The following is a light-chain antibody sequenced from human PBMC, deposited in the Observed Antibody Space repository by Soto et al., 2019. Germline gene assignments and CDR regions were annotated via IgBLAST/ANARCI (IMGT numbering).Light chain of an antibody. V-gene: IGLV1-51*01. CDR1: SSSIGTHY. Sequence: QSVLTQPPSVSAAPGQRVSISCSGSSSSIGTHYVAWYQQVPGTPPKLLIYDNNKRPSGTPDRFSGSKSCTSATLGITGLQTGDEADYYCGTWDTGLVWVFGGGTKLTVL. J-gene: IGLJ3*02. CDR2: DNN. CDR3: GTWDTGLVWV.